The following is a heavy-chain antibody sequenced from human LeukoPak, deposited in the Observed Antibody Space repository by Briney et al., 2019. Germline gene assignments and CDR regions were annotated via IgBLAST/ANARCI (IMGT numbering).Heavy chain of an antibody. CDR2: ISGSGGST. CDR1: GFTFSSYA. Sequence: GGSLRLSCAASGFTFSSYAMSWVRQAPGKGLEWVSAISGSGGSTYYADSVKGRFTISRDNSKNTLYLQMNSLRAEDTAVYYCATEYYDFWSGYPHDYWGQGTLVTVSS. V-gene: IGHV3-23*01. J-gene: IGHJ4*02. D-gene: IGHD3-3*01. CDR3: ATEYYDFWSGYPHDY.